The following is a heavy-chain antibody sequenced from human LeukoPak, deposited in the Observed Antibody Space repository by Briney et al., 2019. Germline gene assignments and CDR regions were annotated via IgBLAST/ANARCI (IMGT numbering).Heavy chain of an antibody. V-gene: IGHV4-34*01. CDR1: CGSFSGYY. Sequence: SETVSLTCAVYCGSFSGYYWSWIRQPPGKGLEWIGEINHSGSTNYNPSLESRVTISVDTSKNQFSLKLNSMTAADTAVYYCARVGPASSSWYGSRFDYWGQGTLVTVSS. CDR2: INHSGST. CDR3: ARVGPASSSWYGSRFDY. D-gene: IGHD6-13*01. J-gene: IGHJ4*02.